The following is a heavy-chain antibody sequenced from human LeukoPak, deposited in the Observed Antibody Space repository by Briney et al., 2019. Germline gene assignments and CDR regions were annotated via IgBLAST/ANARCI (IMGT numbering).Heavy chain of an antibody. CDR2: IYWDDDK. Sequence: SGPTLVKPTQTLTLTCTFSGFSLSTSGVGVGWIRQPPGKALEWLALIYWDDDKRYSPSLKSRLTITKDTSKNQVVLTMTNMDPVDTATYCCAHSRQYRSSWYPSYFDYWGQGTLVTVSS. V-gene: IGHV2-5*02. D-gene: IGHD6-13*01. CDR3: AHSRQYRSSWYPSYFDY. CDR1: GFSLSTSGVG. J-gene: IGHJ4*02.